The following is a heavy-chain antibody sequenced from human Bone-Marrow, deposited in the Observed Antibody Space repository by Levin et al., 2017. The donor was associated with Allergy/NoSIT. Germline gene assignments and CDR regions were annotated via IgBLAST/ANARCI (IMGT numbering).Heavy chain of an antibody. CDR2: IKIKSDGETT. Sequence: GESLKISCVASGFNFANAWMNWVRQAPGKGLEWVGRIKIKSDGETTDYAAPVKGRFSISRDDSKNTLYLQMNSLKTEDTALYYCTTDNPFVGGMDVWGQGTTVTVSS. CDR1: GFNFANAW. CDR3: TTDNPFVGGMDV. D-gene: IGHD1-26*01. J-gene: IGHJ6*02. V-gene: IGHV3-15*07.